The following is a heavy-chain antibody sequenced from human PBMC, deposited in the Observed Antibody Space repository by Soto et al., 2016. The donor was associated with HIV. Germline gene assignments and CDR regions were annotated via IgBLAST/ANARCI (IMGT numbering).Heavy chain of an antibody. CDR1: GPSFPTFH. D-gene: IGHD4-17*01. V-gene: IGHV1-46*01. J-gene: IGHJ3*02. CDR3: ARVTTRGAFDM. CDR2: INPSSGST. Sequence: QVQLVQSGPELKEPGASVKVSCKISGPSFPTFHIHWVRQAPGQGLEWIGIINPSSGSTAYAQKFQGKVAMTRDTSSKTLLLDLSSLTSDDTAIYYCARVTTRGAFDMWGQGTMVTVTS.